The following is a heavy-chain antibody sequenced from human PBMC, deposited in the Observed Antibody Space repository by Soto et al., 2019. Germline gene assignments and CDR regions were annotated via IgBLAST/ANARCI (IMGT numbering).Heavy chain of an antibody. CDR3: ARWGSGSYYDY. Sequence: EVQLLESGGGLVQPGGSLRLSCAASGFTFSSYAMRWVGQAPVKGLEWVSAISGSGGSTYYADSVKGRFTISRDNSKNTLYMQMNSLRAEDTAVYYCARWGSGSYYDYWGQGTLVTVSS. V-gene: IGHV3-23*01. J-gene: IGHJ4*02. D-gene: IGHD1-26*01. CDR1: GFTFSSYA. CDR2: ISGSGGST.